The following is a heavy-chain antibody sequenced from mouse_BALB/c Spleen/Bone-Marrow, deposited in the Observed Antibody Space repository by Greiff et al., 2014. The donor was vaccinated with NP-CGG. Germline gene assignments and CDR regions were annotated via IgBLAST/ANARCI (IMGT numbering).Heavy chain of an antibody. CDR1: GFSLTSYG. D-gene: IGHD2-10*01. V-gene: IGHV2-2*02. Sequence: QVQLQQSGPGLVQPSQSLSITCTVSGFSLTSYGVHWVRQSPGKGLEWLGVIWSDGSTDYNAAFISRLSISKDNSKSQVFFKMNSLQANDPAIYYCASPYYGNYVYAMDYWGQGTSVTVSS. J-gene: IGHJ4*01. CDR3: ASPYYGNYVYAMDY. CDR2: IWSDGST.